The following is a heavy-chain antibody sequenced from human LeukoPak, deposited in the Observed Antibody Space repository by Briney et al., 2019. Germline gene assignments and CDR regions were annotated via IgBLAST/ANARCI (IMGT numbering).Heavy chain of an antibody. J-gene: IGHJ6*02. CDR2: ISWDGGTT. CDR1: GFGFDDYA. V-gene: IGHV3-43D*03. Sequence: GGSLRLSCAASGFGFDDYAMHWVRQAPGKGLEWVSLISWDGGTTYYADSVKGRFTISRDNSKNSLYLQMNSLGPGDTALYYCAKGLYGSEYYYGMDVWGQGTTVTVSS. CDR3: AKGLYGSEYYYGMDV. D-gene: IGHD3-10*01.